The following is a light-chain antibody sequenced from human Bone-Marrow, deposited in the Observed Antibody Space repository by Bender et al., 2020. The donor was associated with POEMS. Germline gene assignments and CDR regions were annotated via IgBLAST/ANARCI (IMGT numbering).Light chain of an antibody. CDR2: QED. CDR1: NLGDKS. CDR3: QSWDRTTVV. Sequence: SYDLTQPPSVSVSPGQTAIIPCSGGNLGDKSACWYQQRPGQSPMLFIYQEDKRTAGFPQRFFGSSSGSTATLISSGTQAVDEVDYYCQSWDRTTVVFGGGTKLTAL. V-gene: IGLV3-1*01. J-gene: IGLJ2*01.